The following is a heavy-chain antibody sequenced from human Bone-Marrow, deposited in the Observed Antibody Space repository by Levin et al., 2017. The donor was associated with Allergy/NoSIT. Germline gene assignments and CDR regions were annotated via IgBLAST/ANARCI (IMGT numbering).Heavy chain of an antibody. CDR2: IYYSGST. D-gene: IGHD4-11*01. V-gene: IGHV4-39*01. CDR1: GGSISSSSYY. Sequence: SETLSLTCIVSGGSISSSSYYWGWIRQPPRTGLEWIGSIYYSGSTYYNPSLKSRVTISVDTSKNQFSLKLSSVTAADTAVYYCARSLLTVTNYYYDGMDVWGQGTTVTVSS. J-gene: IGHJ6*02. CDR3: ARSLLTVTNYYYDGMDV.